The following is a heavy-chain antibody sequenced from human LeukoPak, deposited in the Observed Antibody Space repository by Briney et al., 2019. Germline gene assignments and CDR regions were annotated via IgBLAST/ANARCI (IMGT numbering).Heavy chain of an antibody. V-gene: IGHV1-2*02. CDR3: ARAGPVPIAAASWFDP. D-gene: IGHD6-25*01. CDR1: GYTFTGYY. CDR2: INPNSGGT. Sequence: ASVKVSCKASGYTFTGYYMHWVRQAPGQGLEWMGWINPNSGGTNYAQKFQGRDTMTRDTSISTAYMELSRLRSDDTAVYYCARAGPVPIAAASWFDPWGQGTLVTVSS. J-gene: IGHJ5*02.